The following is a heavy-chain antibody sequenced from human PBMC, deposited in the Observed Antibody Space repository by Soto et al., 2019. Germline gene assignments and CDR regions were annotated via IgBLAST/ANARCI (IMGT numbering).Heavy chain of an antibody. CDR2: TYYRSKWYN. CDR1: GDSVSSSSAA. Sequence: SQTLSLTCAISGDSVSSSSAAWNWVMQSPSKVLEWLGRTYYRSKWYNDYAVSVKSRITINPDTSKNQLSLQLNSVTPEDTAVYYCARQSASNYCCGLDVWGQGTTVTVSS. V-gene: IGHV6-1*01. CDR3: ARQSASNYCCGLDV. J-gene: IGHJ6*02.